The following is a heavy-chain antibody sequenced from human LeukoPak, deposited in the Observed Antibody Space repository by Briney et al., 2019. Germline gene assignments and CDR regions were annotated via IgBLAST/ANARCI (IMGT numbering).Heavy chain of an antibody. CDR1: GVSISGNY. V-gene: IGHV4-4*07. CDR3: ARDRYYYDSSSYYSAFDT. Sequence: SETLSLTCTVSGVSISGNYWSWIRQPPGKGLEWIGRVFTSGIISGNTNYNPSLKSRVTMSVDTSNNQFSLKLRSVTAADTAVYYCARDRYYYDSSSYYSAFDTWGQGTMVTVSS. J-gene: IGHJ3*02. D-gene: IGHD3-22*01. CDR2: VFTSGIISGNT.